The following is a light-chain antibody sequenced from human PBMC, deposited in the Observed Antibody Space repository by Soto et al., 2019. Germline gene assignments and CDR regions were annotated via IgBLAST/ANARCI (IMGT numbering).Light chain of an antibody. V-gene: IGKV3-20*01. J-gene: IGKJ1*01. Sequence: ETVLTQSPAPLYLSPGERATLSFRASESVNSNYIAWYQQKRGQAPRRLIYGASIRATGIPDRFSGSGSGTDFTLTISRLEPEDFALYYCQQYHTSPLTFGQGT. CDR1: ESVNSNY. CDR2: GAS. CDR3: QQYHTSPLT.